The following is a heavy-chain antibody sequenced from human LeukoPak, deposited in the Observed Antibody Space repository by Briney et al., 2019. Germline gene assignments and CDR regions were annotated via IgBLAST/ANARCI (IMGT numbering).Heavy chain of an antibody. Sequence: GGSLRLSCAASGFTFTTYSMNWVRQAPGKGLEWVSSISTTGTYIYYADSVKGRFTISRDNAKDSLYLQMNNLRAEDTAVYYCARGNYFWSGYCIWLDPWGQGTLVTVSS. J-gene: IGHJ5*02. D-gene: IGHD3-3*01. CDR3: ARGNYFWSGYCIWLDP. V-gene: IGHV3-21*01. CDR1: GFTFTTYS. CDR2: ISTTGTYI.